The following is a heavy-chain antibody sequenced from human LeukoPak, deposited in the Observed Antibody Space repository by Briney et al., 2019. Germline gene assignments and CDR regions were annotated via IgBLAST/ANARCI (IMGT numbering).Heavy chain of an antibody. Sequence: GGSLRLSCAASGFTFSDYYMSWVRQAPGKGLERVANIKEDGSKINYVDSVRGRFTISRDNAKNSLHLQMNSLRAEDTAVYFCARERLYGPSALDYWGRGTLVTVSS. CDR3: ARERLYGPSALDY. J-gene: IGHJ4*02. D-gene: IGHD4-17*01. V-gene: IGHV3-7*01. CDR2: IKEDGSKI. CDR1: GFTFSDYY.